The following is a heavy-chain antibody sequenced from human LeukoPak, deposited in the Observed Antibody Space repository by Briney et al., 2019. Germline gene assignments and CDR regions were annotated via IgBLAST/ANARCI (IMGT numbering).Heavy chain of an antibody. J-gene: IGHJ3*02. CDR3: AREDEHRDAFDI. CDR1: GYTFTSYY. V-gene: IGHV1-2*04. Sequence: GASVKVSCKASGYTFTSYYMHWERQAPGQGLEWIGWINPNSGGTNYAQKFQGWVTMTRDTSISTAYMELSRLRSDDTAVYYCAREDEHRDAFDIWGQGTMVTVSS. CDR2: INPNSGGT.